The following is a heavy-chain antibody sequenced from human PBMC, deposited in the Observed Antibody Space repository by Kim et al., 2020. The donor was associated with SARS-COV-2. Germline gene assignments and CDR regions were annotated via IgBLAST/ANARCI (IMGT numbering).Heavy chain of an antibody. CDR2: INPNSGGT. CDR1: GYTFTGYY. D-gene: IGHD3-3*01. J-gene: IGHJ4*02. CDR3: ARSYDFWSGYCSQFDY. V-gene: IGHV1-2*02. Sequence: ASVKVSCKASGYTFTGYYMHWVRQAPGQGLEWIGWINPNSGGTNYAQKFQGRVTMTRDTSISTAYMELSRLRSDDTAVYYCARSYDFWSGYCSQFDYWGQGTLVTVSS.